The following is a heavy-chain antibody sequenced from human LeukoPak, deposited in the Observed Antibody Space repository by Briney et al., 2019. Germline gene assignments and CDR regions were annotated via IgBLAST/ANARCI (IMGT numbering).Heavy chain of an antibody. D-gene: IGHD5-12*01. CDR3: AKCPIVATIYYFDY. CDR2: ISGSGGST. V-gene: IGHV3-23*01. J-gene: IGHJ4*02. Sequence: GGSLRLSCAASGFTFSSYAMSWVRQAPGKGLEWVSAISGSGGSTYYAGSVKGRFTISRDNSKNTLYLQMNSLRAEDTAVYYCAKCPIVATIYYFDYWGQGTLVTVSS. CDR1: GFTFSSYA.